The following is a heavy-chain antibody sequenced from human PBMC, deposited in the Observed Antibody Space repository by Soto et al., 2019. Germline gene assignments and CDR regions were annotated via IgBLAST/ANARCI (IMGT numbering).Heavy chain of an antibody. V-gene: IGHV4-4*02. CDR2: IYHSGST. Sequence: SETLSLTCAVSGGSISSSNWWSWVRQPPGKGLEWIGEIYHSGSTNYNPSLKSRVTISVDKSKNQFSLKLSSVTAADTAVYYCARDVRGYSFSPYYGMDVWGQGTTVTVSS. J-gene: IGHJ6*02. CDR3: ARDVRGYSFSPYYGMDV. D-gene: IGHD5-18*01. CDR1: GGSISSSNW.